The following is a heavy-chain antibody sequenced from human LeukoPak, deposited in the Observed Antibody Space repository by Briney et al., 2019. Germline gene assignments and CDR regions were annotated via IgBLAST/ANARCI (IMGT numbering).Heavy chain of an antibody. CDR1: GYTFTSYG. D-gene: IGHD6-13*01. CDR2: ISAYNGNT. CDR3: ARGSSGISSSWSYFDY. J-gene: IGHJ4*02. Sequence: ASVKVSCKASGYTFTSYGISRVRQAPGQGLEWMGWISAYNGNTNYAQKLQGRVTMTTDTSTSTAYMELRSLRSDDTAVYYCARGSSGISSSWSYFDYWGQGTLVTVSS. V-gene: IGHV1-18*01.